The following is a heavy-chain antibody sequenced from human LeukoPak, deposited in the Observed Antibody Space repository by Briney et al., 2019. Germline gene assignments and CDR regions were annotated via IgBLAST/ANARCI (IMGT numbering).Heavy chain of an antibody. CDR2: IWRSDHT. CDR1: GGSISSSDW. CDR3: ARDPHCSSTTCPFDL. J-gene: IGHJ4*02. D-gene: IGHD2-2*01. V-gene: IGHV4-4*02. Sequence: SDTLSLTCAVSGGSISSSDWWSWARPPPGRGLEWIGYIWRSDHTNYNPSLKSRVTMSLDKSKNQFSLKLSSVTAADTAVYYCARDPHCSSTTCPFDLWGQGTLVIVSS.